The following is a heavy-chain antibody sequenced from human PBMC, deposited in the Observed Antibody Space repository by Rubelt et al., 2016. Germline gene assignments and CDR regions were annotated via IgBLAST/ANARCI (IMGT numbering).Heavy chain of an antibody. Sequence: SVFYSGGSTSYAESVKGRFSRSRDNSKHTLYLQLNSLRAEDTDVYYGARGGYSDWADYFDYWGQGTTVTV. J-gene: IGHJ4*03. CDR3: ARGGYSDWADYFDY. D-gene: IGHD4-11*01. CDR2: FYSGGST. V-gene: IGHV3-66*01.